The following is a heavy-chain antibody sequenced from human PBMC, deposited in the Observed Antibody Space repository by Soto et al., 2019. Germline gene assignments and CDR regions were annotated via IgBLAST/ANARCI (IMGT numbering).Heavy chain of an antibody. Sequence: EAQMLESGGGSVQPGGSLRLSCAASGFTFSTYAVAWVRQSPGKGLEWVSSISGGGDTTSYADSVKGRFTVSRDGSKNTLYLQMSSLRAEDTALYYCAKGRGGSGSLTPRVDFWGQGTLVTVSS. D-gene: IGHD3-10*01. CDR2: ISGGGDTT. CDR3: AKGRGGSGSLTPRVDF. V-gene: IGHV3-23*01. J-gene: IGHJ4*02. CDR1: GFTFSTYA.